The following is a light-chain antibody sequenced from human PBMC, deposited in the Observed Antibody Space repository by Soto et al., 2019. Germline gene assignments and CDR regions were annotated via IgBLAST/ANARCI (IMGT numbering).Light chain of an antibody. CDR1: QSVGSY. CDR3: QQRSNWPSLT. J-gene: IGKJ4*01. V-gene: IGKV3-11*01. Sequence: EGELIKSRGTLSLSPGERATLFCRASQSVGSYLAWYQHKPGQAPRLLISDASNRATGIPARFSGSGSETDFTLTISSLEPEDSAVYYCQQRSNWPSLTFGGAT. CDR2: DAS.